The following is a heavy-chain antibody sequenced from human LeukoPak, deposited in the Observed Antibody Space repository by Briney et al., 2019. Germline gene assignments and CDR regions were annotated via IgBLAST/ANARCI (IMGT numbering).Heavy chain of an antibody. Sequence: GESLKISWKGSGYSFTSYWIGWVRQRSGKGLGWMGIIYPGDSDTRYSPSFQGQVTISADKSISTAYLQWSSLKASDTAMYYCARQGFYRSSWSSYWGQGTLVTVSS. D-gene: IGHD6-13*01. J-gene: IGHJ4*02. V-gene: IGHV5-51*01. CDR3: ARQGFYRSSWSSY. CDR2: IYPGDSDT. CDR1: GYSFTSYW.